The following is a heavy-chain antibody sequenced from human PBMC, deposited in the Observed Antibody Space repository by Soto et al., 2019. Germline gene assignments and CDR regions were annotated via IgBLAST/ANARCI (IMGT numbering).Heavy chain of an antibody. CDR1: GASISTNNYY. CDR3: AGGGDGYCSSNSCLRGDYYYGVDV. D-gene: IGHD2-2*01. J-gene: IGHJ6*02. V-gene: IGHV4-39*01. CDR2: IYYGGST. Sequence: NPSETLSLTCTVSGASISTNNYYWGWIRQPPGKSLEWIGSIYYGGSTYYNPSLKSRVAIPVDTSKDQFSLKLSSVTAADTAVYYCAGGGDGYCSSNSCLRGDYYYGVDVWGQGTTVTVSS.